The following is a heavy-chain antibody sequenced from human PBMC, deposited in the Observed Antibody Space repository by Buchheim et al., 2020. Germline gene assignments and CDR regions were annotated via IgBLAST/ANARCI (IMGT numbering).Heavy chain of an antibody. V-gene: IGHV4-34*01. D-gene: IGHD3-3*01. J-gene: IGHJ6*02. CDR3: ARLADFWSGWVYGMDV. CDR1: GGSFSGYY. CDR2: INHSGST. Sequence: QVQLQQWGAGLLQPSETLSLTCAVYGGSFSGYYWSWIRPPPGKGLEWIGEINHSGSTHYNPSLKSRLTIPLDTSKNQFSLRLSSVTAADTAVYYCARLADFWSGWVYGMDVWGQGTT.